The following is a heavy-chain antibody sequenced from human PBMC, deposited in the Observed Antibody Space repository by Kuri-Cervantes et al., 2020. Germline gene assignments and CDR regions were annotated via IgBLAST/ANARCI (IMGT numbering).Heavy chain of an antibody. V-gene: IGHV3-66*01. CDR3: AREMYSSGWYDAFDI. J-gene: IGHJ3*02. Sequence: GGSRRLSCAASGFTVSSNYISWVRQAPGKGLEWVSVIDSGGSTYYADSVKGRFTISRDNSKNTLYLQMNSLRDEDTAVYYCAREMYSSGWYDAFDIWGQGTMVTVSS. D-gene: IGHD6-19*01. CDR1: GFTVSSNY. CDR2: IDSGGST.